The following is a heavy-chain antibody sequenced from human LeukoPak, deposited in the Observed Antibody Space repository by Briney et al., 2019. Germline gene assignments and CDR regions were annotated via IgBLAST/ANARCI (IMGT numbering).Heavy chain of an antibody. CDR3: ARTVYVLRYFGGLDFDY. Sequence: SETLSLTCNVSGGSISSSSYYWGWIRQPPGKGLEWIAYIYYSGSTNYNPSLKSRVTISVDTSKNRFTLKLSSVTAADTAVYYCARTVYVLRYFGGLDFDYWGQGTLVTVSS. V-gene: IGHV4-61*05. D-gene: IGHD3-9*01. CDR1: GGSISSSSYY. J-gene: IGHJ4*02. CDR2: IYYSGST.